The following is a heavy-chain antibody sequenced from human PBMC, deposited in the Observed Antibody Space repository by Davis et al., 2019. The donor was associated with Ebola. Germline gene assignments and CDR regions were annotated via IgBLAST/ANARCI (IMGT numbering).Heavy chain of an antibody. Sequence: GESLKISCQGSGYSFTSYWISWVRQMPGKGLEWMGRIDPSDSYTNYSPSFQGHVTISADKSISTAYLQWSSLKASDTAMYYCARPRGSSGWTREYDAFDIWGQGTMVTVSS. CDR3: ARPRGSSGWTREYDAFDI. V-gene: IGHV5-10-1*01. CDR2: IDPSDSYT. D-gene: IGHD6-19*01. CDR1: GYSFTSYW. J-gene: IGHJ3*02.